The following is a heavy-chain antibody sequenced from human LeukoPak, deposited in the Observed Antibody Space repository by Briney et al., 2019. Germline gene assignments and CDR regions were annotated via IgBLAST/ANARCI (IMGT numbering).Heavy chain of an antibody. V-gene: IGHV3-23*01. Sequence: GGSLRLSCAASGFTFSSYAMSWVRQAPGKGLEWVSSIGGSGGTTFYADSVKGRFTISRDNSKNTLFLQMSSLRAEDTAVYYCAKRTVRGVMYGMDVWGQGTTVTVSS. D-gene: IGHD3-10*01. J-gene: IGHJ6*02. CDR2: IGGSGGTT. CDR3: AKRTVRGVMYGMDV. CDR1: GFTFSSYA.